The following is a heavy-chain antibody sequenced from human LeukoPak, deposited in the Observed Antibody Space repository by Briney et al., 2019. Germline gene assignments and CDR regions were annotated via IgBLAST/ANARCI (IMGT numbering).Heavy chain of an antibody. CDR1: GFAFSSDW. Sequence: GGSLRLSCAASGFAFSSDWMHWVRQAPGKGLVWVSRINSDGSSTTYADSVKGRFTISRDNAKNTLCLQMNSLRAEDTALYYCASRWWYFDLWGRGTLVTVSS. CDR2: INSDGSST. CDR3: ASRWWYFDL. J-gene: IGHJ2*01. D-gene: IGHD6-13*01. V-gene: IGHV3-74*03.